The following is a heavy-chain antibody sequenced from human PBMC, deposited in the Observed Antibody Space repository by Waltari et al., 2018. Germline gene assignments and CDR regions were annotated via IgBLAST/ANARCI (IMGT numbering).Heavy chain of an antibody. Sequence: QVQLQESGPGLVKPSETLSLTCTVPGGSISSHYWSWIRQPPGKGLEWIGYIYYSGSTNYNPSLKSRVTISVDTSKNQFSLKLSSVTAADTAVYYCASVLRLAWFDPWGQGTLVTVSS. CDR1: GGSISSHY. V-gene: IGHV4-59*11. CDR3: ASVLRLAWFDP. D-gene: IGHD3-9*01. CDR2: IYYSGST. J-gene: IGHJ5*02.